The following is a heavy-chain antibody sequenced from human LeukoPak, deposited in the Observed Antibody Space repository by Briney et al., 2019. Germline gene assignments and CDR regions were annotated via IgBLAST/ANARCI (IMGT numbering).Heavy chain of an antibody. D-gene: IGHD4-17*01. CDR2: INPSGGST. CDR1: GYTFTSYY. V-gene: IGHV1-46*01. Sequence: ASVKVSCKASGYTFTSYYMHWVRQAPGQGLEWMGIINPSGGSTSYAQKFQGRVTMTRDTSTSTVYMELSSLRSEDTAVYYCARDTNDYGDFEYYFDYWGQGTLVTVSS. J-gene: IGHJ4*02. CDR3: ARDTNDYGDFEYYFDY.